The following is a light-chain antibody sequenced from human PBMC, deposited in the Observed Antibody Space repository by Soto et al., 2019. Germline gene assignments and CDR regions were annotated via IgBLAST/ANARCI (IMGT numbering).Light chain of an antibody. J-gene: IGKJ1*01. CDR3: QQPFT. CDR1: QSVSSY. V-gene: IGKV3-11*01. Sequence: EIVLTQSPATLSLSPGERATLSCRASQSVSSYLAWYQQKPGQAPRLLIYDASNRATGIPARFSGSGSGTDFTLTIGSLEPEDFAVYYCQQPFTFGQGTKVEIK. CDR2: DAS.